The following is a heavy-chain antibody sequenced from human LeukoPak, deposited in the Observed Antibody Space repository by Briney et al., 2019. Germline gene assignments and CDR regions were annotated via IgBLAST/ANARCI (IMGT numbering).Heavy chain of an antibody. CDR2: INHSGST. Sequence: KPSETLSLTCAVYGGSFSGYYWSWIRQPPGKGLEWIGEINHSGSTNYNPSLKSRVTISVDTSKNQFSLKLSSVTAADTAVYYCARRVLFPGWFDPWGQGTLVTVSS. V-gene: IGHV4-34*01. D-gene: IGHD3-3*01. CDR3: ARRVLFPGWFDP. J-gene: IGHJ5*02. CDR1: GGSFSGYY.